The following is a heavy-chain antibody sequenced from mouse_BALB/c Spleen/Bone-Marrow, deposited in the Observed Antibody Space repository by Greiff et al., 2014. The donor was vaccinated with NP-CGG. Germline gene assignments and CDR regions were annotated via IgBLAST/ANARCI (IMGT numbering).Heavy chain of an antibody. D-gene: IGHD3-3*01. CDR2: IYPGDGDT. V-gene: IGHV1-82*01. J-gene: IGHJ2*01. CDR3: ARGGLGLDY. Sequence: QVQLQQSGPELVKPGASVKISCKASGYAFSSSWMNWVKQRPGQGLEWIGRIYPGDGDTNYNGKFKGKATLTADKSSSTAYMQLSSLTSVDSAVYSCARGGLGLDYWGQGTTLTVSS. CDR1: GYAFSSSW.